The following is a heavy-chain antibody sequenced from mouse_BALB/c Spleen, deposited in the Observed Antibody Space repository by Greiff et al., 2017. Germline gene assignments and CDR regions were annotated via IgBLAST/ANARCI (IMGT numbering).Heavy chain of an antibody. V-gene: IGHV5-6-5*01. CDR1: GFTFSSYA. CDR3: ARITTAPSFDD. J-gene: IGHJ2*01. Sequence: EVQLVESGGGLVKPGGSLKLSCAASGFTFSSYAMSWVRQTPEKRLEWVASISSGGSTYYPDSVKGRFTISRDNARNILYLQMSSLRSEDTAMYYCARITTAPSFDDWGQGTTLTVSS. CDR2: ISSGGST. D-gene: IGHD1-2*01.